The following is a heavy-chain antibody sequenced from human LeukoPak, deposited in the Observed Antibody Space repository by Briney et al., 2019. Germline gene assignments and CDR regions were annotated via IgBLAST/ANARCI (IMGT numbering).Heavy chain of an antibody. CDR3: VVGGSPGY. CDR1: GLSFSAYK. V-gene: IGHV3-74*01. CDR2: ISTDGYTT. J-gene: IGHJ4*02. Sequence: GGSMRLSCAASGLSFSAYKMHWVRQAPRKGLVWVSRISTDGYTTDFADFVQGRFTASRGNTKNTWSLEMNSLRAEDTAVYYCVVGGSPGYWGQGTLVTVSS. D-gene: IGHD2-15*01.